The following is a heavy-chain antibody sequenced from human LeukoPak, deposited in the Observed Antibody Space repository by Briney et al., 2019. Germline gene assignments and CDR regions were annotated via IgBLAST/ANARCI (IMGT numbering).Heavy chain of an antibody. CDR1: GYTFTGYY. J-gene: IGHJ5*02. Sequence: ASVKVSCKASGYTFTGYYMHWVRQAPGQGLEWMGWINPNSGGTNYAQKFQGRVTMTRDTSISTAYMELSRLRSDDTAVYYCARDPASIVGATTQIHPYWFDPWGQGTLVTVS. D-gene: IGHD1-26*01. V-gene: IGHV1-2*02. CDR2: INPNSGGT. CDR3: ARDPASIVGATTQIHPYWFDP.